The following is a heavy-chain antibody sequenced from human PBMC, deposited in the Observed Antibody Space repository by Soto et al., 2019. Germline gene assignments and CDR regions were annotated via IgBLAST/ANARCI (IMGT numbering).Heavy chain of an antibody. CDR1: GFTVSSNY. V-gene: IGHV3-53*02. Sequence: EVKLVETGGGLIQPGGSLRLSCAASGFTVSSNYMSWVRQAPGKGLEWVSTVYYDGRTSHADSVKGRFFISTDSYENTVYLQMNSLRAEDTAVYFCAIGGPTRAFDSWGQGTLVTVSS. J-gene: IGHJ4*02. D-gene: IGHD1-1*01. CDR3: AIGGPTRAFDS. CDR2: VYYDGRT.